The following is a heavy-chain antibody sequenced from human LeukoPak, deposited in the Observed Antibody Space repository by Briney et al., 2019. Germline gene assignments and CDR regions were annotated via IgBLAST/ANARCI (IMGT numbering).Heavy chain of an antibody. V-gene: IGHV3-30-3*01. J-gene: IGHJ4*02. Sequence: GESLKISCAASGFTFSSYAMHWVRQAPGKGLEWGAVISYDGSNEYYADSVKGRFTISRDNSKNTLYLQMNSLRAEDTAVYYCARAPTTVVTLGDYWGQGTLVTVSS. CDR1: GFTFSSYA. CDR2: ISYDGSNE. D-gene: IGHD4-23*01. CDR3: ARAPTTVVTLGDY.